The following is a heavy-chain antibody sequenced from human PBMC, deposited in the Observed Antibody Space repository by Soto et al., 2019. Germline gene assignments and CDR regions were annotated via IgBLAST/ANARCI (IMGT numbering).Heavy chain of an antibody. D-gene: IGHD3-10*01. Sequence: GGSLRLSCAASGFTFNNYAMTWVRQAPGKGLEWVSAVGGGGDTTSYADSVKGRFTVSRDGSKNTLYLQMSSLRAEDTALYYCAKGRGGSGSLTPRVDFWGQGTLVTVSS. CDR1: GFTFNNYA. J-gene: IGHJ4*02. V-gene: IGHV3-23*01. CDR3: AKGRGGSGSLTPRVDF. CDR2: VGGGGDTT.